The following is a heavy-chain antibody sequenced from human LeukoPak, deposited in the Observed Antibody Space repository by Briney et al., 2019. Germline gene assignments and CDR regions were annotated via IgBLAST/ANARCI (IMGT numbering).Heavy chain of an antibody. Sequence: GGSLRLSCAASGFTFSSYAMSWVRQAPGKGLEWVSAISGSGGSTYYADSVKGRFTISRDNSKNTLYLQMNSLRAEDTAVYYCAKPQGIVVVPAANAFDIWGQGTMVTVSS. J-gene: IGHJ3*02. CDR1: GFTFSSYA. V-gene: IGHV3-23*01. CDR3: AKPQGIVVVPAANAFDI. D-gene: IGHD2-2*01. CDR2: ISGSGGST.